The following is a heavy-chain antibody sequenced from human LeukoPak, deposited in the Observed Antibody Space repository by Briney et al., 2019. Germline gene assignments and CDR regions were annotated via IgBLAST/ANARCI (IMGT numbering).Heavy chain of an antibody. V-gene: IGHV4-39*01. J-gene: IGHJ3*01. CDR2: IHYTGSP. D-gene: IGHD3-9*01. CDR3: ARRSDVLSYAFHV. CDR1: GGSITSSSSY. Sequence: SETLSLTCTVSGGSITSSSSYWGWIRQPPGEGLEWIGFIHYTGSPYSNPSLKSRVTISVDASKNQFSLKLSSVTAADTAVYYCARRSDVLSYAFHVWGQGTMVTVSS.